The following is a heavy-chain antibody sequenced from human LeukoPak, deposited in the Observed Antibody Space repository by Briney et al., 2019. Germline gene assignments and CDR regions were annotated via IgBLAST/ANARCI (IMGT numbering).Heavy chain of an antibody. CDR3: ARAGNTAMPTGAFDY. J-gene: IGHJ4*02. Sequence: PGGSLRLSCAASGFTFSSYAMHWVRQAPGKGLEWVAVISYDGSNKYYADSVKGRFTISRDNSKNTLYLQMNSLRAEDTAVYYCARAGNTAMPTGAFDYWGQGTLVTVSS. CDR1: GFTFSSYA. CDR2: ISYDGSNK. D-gene: IGHD5-18*01. V-gene: IGHV3-30-3*01.